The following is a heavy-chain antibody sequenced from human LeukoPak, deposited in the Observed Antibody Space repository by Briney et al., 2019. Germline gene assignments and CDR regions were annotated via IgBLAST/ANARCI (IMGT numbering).Heavy chain of an antibody. J-gene: IGHJ6*02. V-gene: IGHV3-30-3*01. D-gene: IGHD6-19*01. CDR3: ARDRVRSGPPYYYGVDV. CDR1: GFTFSSYA. Sequence: PGGSLRLSCAASGFTFSSYAMHWVRQAPGKGLEWVAVISYDGTNKSYADSVKGRFTSSRDNSKNTLYLQMNSLRAEDTAVYYCARDRVRSGPPYYYGVDVWGQGTTVTVSS. CDR2: ISYDGTNK.